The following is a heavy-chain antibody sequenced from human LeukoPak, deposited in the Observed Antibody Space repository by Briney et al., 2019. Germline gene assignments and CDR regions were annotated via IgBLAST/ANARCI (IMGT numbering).Heavy chain of an antibody. CDR2: IYYSGST. CDR1: GGSISSYY. V-gene: IGHV4-59*01. D-gene: IGHD3-22*01. J-gene: IGHJ2*01. CDR3: ARDRGYYDSSGNWYFDL. Sequence: SETLSLTCTVAGGSISSYYWSWIRQPPGKGLECIGYIYYSGSTNYNPSLKSRVTISVDTSKNQFSLKLSSVTAADTAVYYCARDRGYYDSSGNWYFDLSGRGTLVTVSS.